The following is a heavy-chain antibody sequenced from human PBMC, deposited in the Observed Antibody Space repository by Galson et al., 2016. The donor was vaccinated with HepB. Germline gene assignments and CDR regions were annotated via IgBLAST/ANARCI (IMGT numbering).Heavy chain of an antibody. CDR3: ARGELLRTTVAHRDS. J-gene: IGHJ4*02. Sequence: SLRLSCAASGFSFRDYAMYWVRQAPGKGLEWVSTISGRGASKFYAASVKDADSVKGRFSVSRDNSNNTLFLQMNNLRAGDTAVYYCARGELLRTTVAHRDSGGPGPLVTVSS. CDR2: ISGRGASK. CDR1: GFSFRDYA. D-gene: IGHD1-26*01. V-gene: IGHV3-23*01.